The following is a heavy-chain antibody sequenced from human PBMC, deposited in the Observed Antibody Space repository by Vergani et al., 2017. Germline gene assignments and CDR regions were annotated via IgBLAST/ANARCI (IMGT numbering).Heavy chain of an antibody. Sequence: EVQPVESGGGLVQPGGSLRLSCAASGFTFSSYAMSWVRQAPGKGLEWVSAISGSGGSTYYADSVKGRFTISRDNSKNTLYLQMNSLRAEDTAVYYCAKGPSLPIFGVVIINYYYYGMDVWGQGTTVTVSS. V-gene: IGHV3-23*04. CDR3: AKGPSLPIFGVVIINYYYYGMDV. J-gene: IGHJ6*02. D-gene: IGHD3-3*01. CDR2: ISGSGGST. CDR1: GFTFSSYA.